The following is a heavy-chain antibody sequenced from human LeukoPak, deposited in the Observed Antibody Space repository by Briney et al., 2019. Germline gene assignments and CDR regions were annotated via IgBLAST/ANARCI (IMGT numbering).Heavy chain of an antibody. CDR3: ARAFLDGFDI. V-gene: IGHV3-11*04. CDR1: GFTFSDYF. CDR2: ISSSGNAV. D-gene: IGHD2/OR15-2a*01. Sequence: GGSLRLSCAASGFTFSDYFMTWIRQAPGKGLEWVSYISSSGNAVYHADSVKGRFTISRDNAKNSLYLQLNSLRAEDTAVYYCARAFLDGFDIWGQGTMVTVTS. J-gene: IGHJ3*02.